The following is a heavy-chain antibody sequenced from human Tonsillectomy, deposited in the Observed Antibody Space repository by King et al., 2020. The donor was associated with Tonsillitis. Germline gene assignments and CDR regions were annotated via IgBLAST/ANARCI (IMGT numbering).Heavy chain of an antibody. J-gene: IGHJ4*02. V-gene: IGHV1-3*01. Sequence: VQSGAEVKEPGASVKVSCKTSGYTFTNYAINWVRQAPGQRLEWMGWIHVGNGNTKYSQKFQGRVTFTRDTSATTAYMELSSLRSEDTAVYFCARATFAAPSLDYFDYWGQGTLVTVSS. D-gene: IGHD2/OR15-2a*01. CDR1: GYTFTNYA. CDR2: IHVGNGNT. CDR3: ARATFAAPSLDYFDY.